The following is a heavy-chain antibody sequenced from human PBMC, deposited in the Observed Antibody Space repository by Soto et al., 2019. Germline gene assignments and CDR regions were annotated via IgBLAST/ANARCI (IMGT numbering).Heavy chain of an antibody. CDR1: DGSITPNY. Sequence: QIQLQESGPGLVKPSETLSLSCTVSDGSITPNYYTWVRQPPGKGLAWIGYVYYAGTTTYNPSLTRRVSISIDTSKNEVSLKLSSVTAADTAVYYCARLGAYYQALDSWGQGTLVTVSS. V-gene: IGHV4-59*08. CDR3: ARLGAYYQALDS. D-gene: IGHD3-22*01. CDR2: VYYAGTT. J-gene: IGHJ4*02.